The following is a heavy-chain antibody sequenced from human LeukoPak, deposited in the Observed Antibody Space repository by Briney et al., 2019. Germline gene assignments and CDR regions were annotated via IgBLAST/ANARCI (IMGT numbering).Heavy chain of an antibody. J-gene: IGHJ6*02. D-gene: IGHD6-25*01. CDR2: IKQDGSEK. CDR3: ARSSARGYYYYYGMDV. Sequence: GGSLRLSCAASGFTFSSYWMSWVRQAPGKGLEWVANIKQDGSEKYYVDSVKGRFTISRDNAKNSLYLQMNSLRAEATAVYYCARSSARGYYYYYGMDVWGQGTTVTVSS. CDR1: GFTFSSYW. V-gene: IGHV3-7*03.